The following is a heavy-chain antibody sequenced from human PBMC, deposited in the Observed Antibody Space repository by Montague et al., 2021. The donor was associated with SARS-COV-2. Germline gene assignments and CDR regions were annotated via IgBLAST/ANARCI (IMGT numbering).Heavy chain of an antibody. CDR3: AKDTIIQLWLRDDFDY. J-gene: IGHJ4*02. CDR2: ISSSGGST. Sequence: SLRLSCAASGFTFSNYAMSWVRQAPGKGLEWVSSISSSGGSTYYADSVKGRFTISRDNSKNTLYLQMNSLRAEDTAVYYCAKDTIIQLWLRDDFDYWGQGTLVTVSS. CDR1: GFTFSNYA. V-gene: IGHV3-23*01. D-gene: IGHD5-18*01.